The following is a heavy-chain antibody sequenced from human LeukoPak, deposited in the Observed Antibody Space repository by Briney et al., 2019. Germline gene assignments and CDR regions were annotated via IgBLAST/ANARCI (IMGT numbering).Heavy chain of an antibody. CDR3: ARVVADLSTYFDY. J-gene: IGHJ4*02. D-gene: IGHD3-16*02. V-gene: IGHV4-30-4*08. CDR1: GGSISSGDYY. Sequence: SQTLSLTCTVSGGSISSGDYYWSWIRQPPGKGLEWIGYIYYSGSTYYNPSLKSRVTISVDTSKNQFSLKLSSVTAADTGVYYCARVVADLSTYFDYWGQGTLVTVSS. CDR2: IYYSGST.